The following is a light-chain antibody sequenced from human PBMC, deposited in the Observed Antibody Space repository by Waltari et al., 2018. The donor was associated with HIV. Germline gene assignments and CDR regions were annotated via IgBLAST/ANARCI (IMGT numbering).Light chain of an antibody. V-gene: IGKV4-1*01. Sequence: DIVMTQSPDSLAVSLGERATINCKSSQSVLYSCNNKNYLAWYQQRPGQAPTLLIYWASTRGSGVPDRFSGSGSGTDFTLTISSLQAEDAAVYYCQQYDSTPLTFGGGTKVEI. CDR1: QSVLYSCNNKNY. CDR2: WAS. CDR3: QQYDSTPLT. J-gene: IGKJ4*01.